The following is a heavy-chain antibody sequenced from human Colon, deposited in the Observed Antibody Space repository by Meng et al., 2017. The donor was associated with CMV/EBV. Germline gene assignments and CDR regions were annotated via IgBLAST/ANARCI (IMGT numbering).Heavy chain of an antibody. CDR3: ASSMTGTRYGMDV. J-gene: IGHJ6*02. Sequence: GGSLRLSCDASGFTFSHYWMHWVRQAPGKGLVWVSRINSDGSIIKYADSVKGRFTISRDNAKNTLYLQVNSVRAEDTAVYFCASSMTGTRYGMDVWGQGTTVTVSS. D-gene: IGHD3-9*01. CDR1: GFTFSHYW. CDR2: INSDGSII. V-gene: IGHV3-74*03.